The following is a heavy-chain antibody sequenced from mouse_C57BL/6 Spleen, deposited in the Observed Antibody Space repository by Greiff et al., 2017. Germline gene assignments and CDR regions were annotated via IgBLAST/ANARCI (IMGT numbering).Heavy chain of an antibody. CDR3: ARDGNCVGWFAY. D-gene: IGHD2-1*01. V-gene: IGHV1-55*01. CDR2: IYPGSGST. J-gene: IGHJ3*01. CDR1: GYTFTSYW. Sequence: QVQLQQPGAELVKPGASVKMSCKASGYTFTSYWITWVKQRPGQGLEWIGDIYPGSGSTNYNEKFKSKATLTVDTSSSTAYMQLSSLTSEDSAVYDCARDGNCVGWFAYWGQGTLVTVSA.